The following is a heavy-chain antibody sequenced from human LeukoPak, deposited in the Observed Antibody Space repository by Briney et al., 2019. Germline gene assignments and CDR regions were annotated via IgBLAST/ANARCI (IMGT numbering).Heavy chain of an antibody. J-gene: IGHJ6*04. CDR1: GGTFSSYA. CDR3: ATVPAATPYGRADV. V-gene: IGHV1-69*05. Sequence: SVKVSCKASGGTFSSYAISRVRQAPGQGLEWMGGIIPIFGTANYAQKSQGRVTITTDESTSTAYMELSSLRSEDTAVYYCATVPAATPYGRADVWGKGTTVTVSS. CDR2: IIPIFGTA. D-gene: IGHD2-2*01.